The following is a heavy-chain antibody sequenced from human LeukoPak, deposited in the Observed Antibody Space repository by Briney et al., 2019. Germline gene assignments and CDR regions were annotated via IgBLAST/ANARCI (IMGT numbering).Heavy chain of an antibody. CDR1: GGSISSYY. V-gene: IGHV4-4*07. J-gene: IGHJ4*02. CDR2: FYSGGST. D-gene: IGHD5-12*01. CDR3: ARVYSGYDLPGSLANYYFDY. Sequence: SETLSLTCTVSGGSISSYYWSWIRQPAGKGLEWIGRFYSGGSTDYNPSLKSRVTMSVDTSKNQFSLKLISVTAADTAVYYCARVYSGYDLPGSLANYYFDYWGQGTLATVSS.